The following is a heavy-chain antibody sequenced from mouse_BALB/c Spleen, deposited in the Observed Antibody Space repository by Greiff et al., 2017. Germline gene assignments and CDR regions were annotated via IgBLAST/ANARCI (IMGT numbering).Heavy chain of an antibody. Sequence: VQLQQSGPGLVQPSQSLSITCTASGFSLTSYGVHWVRQSPGKGLEWLGVIWSGGSTDYNAAFISRLSISKDNSKSQVFFKMNSLQANDTAIYYCARNSRPYAMDYWGQGTSVTVSS. V-gene: IGHV2-2*02. J-gene: IGHJ4*01. CDR3: ARNSRPYAMDY. CDR2: IWSGGST. D-gene: IGHD3-2*02. CDR1: GFSLTSYG.